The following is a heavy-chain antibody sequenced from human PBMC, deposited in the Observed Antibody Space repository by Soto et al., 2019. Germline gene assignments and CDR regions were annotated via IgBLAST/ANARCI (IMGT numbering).Heavy chain of an antibody. CDR1: GYSFTSNW. Sequence: GESLKISCKGSGYSFTSNWIGWVRQMPGKGLEWMGSIYPGDSDTRYSPSFQGQVNISADKSISTAYLQWSSLKASDTAMYYCARFHGETGAYHCGRMDVWGQGTTVTVSS. CDR2: IYPGDSDT. J-gene: IGHJ6*02. CDR3: ARFHGETGAYHCGRMDV. D-gene: IGHD2-21*01. V-gene: IGHV5-51*01.